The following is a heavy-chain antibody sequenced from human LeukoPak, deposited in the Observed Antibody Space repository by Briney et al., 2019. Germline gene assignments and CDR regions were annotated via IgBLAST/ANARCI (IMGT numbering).Heavy chain of an antibody. CDR1: GFTFSDTW. CDR2: IQSKADGGTP. Sequence: GGSLRLSCAARGFTFSDTWMSWFRQSPGQGLEWVGRIQSKADGGTPAYAVPVKGRFIISRDDSKNTVYLQMDSLKIEDTGVYYCTTVYYWGQGTVVTVAS. CDR3: TTVYY. V-gene: IGHV3-15*01. J-gene: IGHJ4*02.